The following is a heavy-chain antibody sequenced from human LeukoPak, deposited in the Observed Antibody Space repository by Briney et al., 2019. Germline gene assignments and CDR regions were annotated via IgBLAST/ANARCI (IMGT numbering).Heavy chain of an antibody. V-gene: IGHV3-74*01. CDR1: GFTFSNYW. Sequence: GGSLRLSCAASGFTFSNYWMHWVRQAPGKGLEWVSRINPDGSDSYYADSVKGRFTMSRDNAKNTVYLQMDSLRAEDTAVYYCARVVDTHFDYWGQGTLVTVSS. CDR3: ARVVDTHFDY. CDR2: INPDGSDS. D-gene: IGHD5-18*01. J-gene: IGHJ4*02.